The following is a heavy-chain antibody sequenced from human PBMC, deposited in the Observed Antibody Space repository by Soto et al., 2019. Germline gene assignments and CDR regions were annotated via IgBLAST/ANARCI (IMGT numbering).Heavy chain of an antibody. CDR2: IIPILGIA. CDR1: GGTFSSYT. J-gene: IGHJ6*02. Sequence: GASVKVSCKASGGTFSSYTISWVRQAPGQGLEWMGRIIPILGIANYAQKFQGRVTSTADKSTSTAYMELSSLRSEDTAVYYCARVHDDILAAYYYYGMAVWGQGTTVTVSS. V-gene: IGHV1-69*02. CDR3: ARVHDDILAAYYYYGMAV. D-gene: IGHD3-9*01.